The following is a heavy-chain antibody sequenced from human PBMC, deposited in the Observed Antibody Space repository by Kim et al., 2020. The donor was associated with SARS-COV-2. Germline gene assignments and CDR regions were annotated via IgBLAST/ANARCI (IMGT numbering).Heavy chain of an antibody. CDR2: IYHSGST. D-gene: IGHD6-19*01. Sequence: SETLSLTCAVSGGSISSSNWWSWVRQPPGKGLEWIGEIYHSGSTNYNPSLKSRVTISVDKSKNQFSLKLSSVTAADTAVYYCARVRRYSSGWYPGNYFDYWGQGTLVTVSS. CDR3: ARVRRYSSGWYPGNYFDY. V-gene: IGHV4-4*02. CDR1: GGSISSSNW. J-gene: IGHJ4*02.